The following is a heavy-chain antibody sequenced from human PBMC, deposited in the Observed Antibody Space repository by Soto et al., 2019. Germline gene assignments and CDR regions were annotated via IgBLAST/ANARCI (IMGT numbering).Heavy chain of an antibody. J-gene: IGHJ5*01. CDR2: IIPIFGTA. CDR1: GGTFSSYA. D-gene: IGHD4-17*01. V-gene: IGHV1-69*13. Sequence: SVKVSCKASGGTFSSYAISWVRQAPGQGLEWMGGIIPIFGTANYAQKFQGRVTITADESTSTAYMELSSLRSEDTAVYYCARDQGDRYGHSRNWFDPWGQGTLVTVSS. CDR3: ARDQGDRYGHSRNWFDP.